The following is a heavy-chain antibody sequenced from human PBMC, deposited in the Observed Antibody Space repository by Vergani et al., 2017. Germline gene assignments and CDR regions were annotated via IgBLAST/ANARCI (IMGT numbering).Heavy chain of an antibody. CDR2: IHHSGDT. V-gene: IGHV4-38-2*01. CDR1: DSSIMTKPY. J-gene: IGHJ6*02. D-gene: IGHD3-10*01. Sequence: QVQLQESGPGLVKPSETLTLPCDVSDSSIMTKPYWGWFRQSPGKGLEWIGCIHHSGDTHYNSSLKSRVSISIVSSSKFSLSLPSVTAADTAIYYCARHRGSGGFFPSSYFYGMDVWGHGTMVTVSS. CDR3: ARHRGSGGFFPSSYFYGMDV.